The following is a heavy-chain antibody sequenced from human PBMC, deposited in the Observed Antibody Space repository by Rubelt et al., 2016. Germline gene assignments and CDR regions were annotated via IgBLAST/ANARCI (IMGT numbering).Heavy chain of an antibody. CDR2: INSDGSST. V-gene: IGHV3-74*01. J-gene: IGHJ4*02. Sequence: WVSRINSDGSSTSYADSVKGRFTISRDNAKNTLYLQMNSLRAEDTAVYYCARVSVAGDFDYWGQGTLVTVSS. CDR3: ARVSVAGDFDY. D-gene: IGHD6-19*01.